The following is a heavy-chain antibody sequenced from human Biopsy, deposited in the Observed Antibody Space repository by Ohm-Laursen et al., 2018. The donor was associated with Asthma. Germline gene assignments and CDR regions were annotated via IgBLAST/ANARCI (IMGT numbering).Heavy chain of an antibody. V-gene: IGHV1-18*01. CDR3: ARAVDYSHYYGIDV. CDR2: ISVYNGNT. Sequence: ASVKVSCKTSGYTFNSAGITWVRQAPGQGLEWMGWISVYNGNTKVAQKLQDRVTMITDTSMSTAYMELGSLRSDDTAVYFCARAVDYSHYYGIDVWGQGTTVTVS. J-gene: IGHJ6*02. D-gene: IGHD3-10*01. CDR1: GYTFNSAG.